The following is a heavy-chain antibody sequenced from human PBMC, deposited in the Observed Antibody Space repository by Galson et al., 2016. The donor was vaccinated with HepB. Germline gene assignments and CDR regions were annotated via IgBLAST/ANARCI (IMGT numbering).Heavy chain of an antibody. CDR2: INTNTGNP. Sequence: SVKVSCKASGYIFLNYAMNWVRQAPGQGLEWMGWINTNTGNPTYAQGFTGRFVFSLDASVTTSYLQISSLKAEDTAMYYCARVVDYCSGGGCYSGDAFDIWGQGTLVTVSS. CDR3: ARVVDYCSGGGCYSGDAFDI. CDR1: GYIFLNYA. D-gene: IGHD2-15*01. J-gene: IGHJ3*02. V-gene: IGHV7-4-1*02.